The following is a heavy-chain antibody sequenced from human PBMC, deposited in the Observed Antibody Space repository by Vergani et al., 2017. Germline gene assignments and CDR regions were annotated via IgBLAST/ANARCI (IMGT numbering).Heavy chain of an antibody. Sequence: QITLKESGPTLVKPTQTLTLTCTFSGFSLTTVGVGVGWIRQPPGKALEFLALTYWNDDERYSPSLKTRLSITKDTSKNLVVLTMNNMDPVDTATYYCTHLHCGGSCDGRHFQNWGQGTRVTVSS. CDR1: GFSLTTVGVG. CDR3: THLHCGGSCDGRHFQN. D-gene: IGHD2-15*01. J-gene: IGHJ1*01. V-gene: IGHV2-5*01. CDR2: TYWNDDE.